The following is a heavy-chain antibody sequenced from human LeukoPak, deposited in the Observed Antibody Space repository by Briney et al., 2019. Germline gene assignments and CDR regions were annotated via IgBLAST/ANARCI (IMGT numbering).Heavy chain of an antibody. V-gene: IGHV4-4*02. D-gene: IGHD4-11*01. CDR1: GDSISSTNW. J-gene: IGHJ5*02. Sequence: SETLSLTCAVSGDSISSTNWWSNGWSWVRQPPGKGLEWIGEIFHRGPTRYNPSLRSRVSMSIDNSKNQFPLKLSSVTAADTAVYYCARGSPTNWFDPWGQGTLVTVSS. CDR2: IFHRGPT. CDR3: ARGSPTNWFDP.